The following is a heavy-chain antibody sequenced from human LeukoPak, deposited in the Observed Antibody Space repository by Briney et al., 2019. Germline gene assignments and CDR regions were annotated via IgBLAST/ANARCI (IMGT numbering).Heavy chain of an antibody. D-gene: IGHD6-13*01. CDR1: GYSISSGYF. Sequence: SETLSLTCTVSGYSISSGYFWGWIRQTPGKGLEWIGSIYNSGSTYYNPSLKSRVTISVDTSKNQFSLKLSSVTAADTAVYYCARGNIAAAGTVSYWGQGTLVTVSS. CDR3: ARGNIAAAGTVSY. CDR2: IYNSGST. V-gene: IGHV4-38-2*02. J-gene: IGHJ4*02.